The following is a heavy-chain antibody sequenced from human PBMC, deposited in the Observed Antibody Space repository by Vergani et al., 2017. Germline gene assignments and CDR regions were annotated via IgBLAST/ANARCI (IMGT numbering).Heavy chain of an antibody. CDR2: ISSSGSTI. Sequence: QVQLVESGGGLVKPGGSLRLSCAASGFTFSDYYMSWIRQAPGKGLEWVSYISSSGSTIYYADSVKGRFTISRDNAKNSLYLQMNSLRAEDTAVYYCARGQHPGIAAAGLIYYYGMDVWGQGTTVTVSS. D-gene: IGHD6-13*01. CDR1: GFTFSDYY. CDR3: ARGQHPGIAAAGLIYYYGMDV. J-gene: IGHJ6*02. V-gene: IGHV3-11*01.